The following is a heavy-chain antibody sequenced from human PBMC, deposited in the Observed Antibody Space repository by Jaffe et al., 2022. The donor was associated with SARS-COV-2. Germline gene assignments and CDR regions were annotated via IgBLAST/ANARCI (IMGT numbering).Heavy chain of an antibody. CDR3: TRGSRITMIVGGAFDI. Sequence: EVQLVESGGGLVKPGRSLRLSCTASGFTFGDYAMSWFRQAPGKGLEWVGFIRSKAYGGTTEYAASVKGRFTISRDDSKSIAYLQMNSLKTEDTAVYYCTRGSRITMIVGGAFDIWGQGTMVTVSS. CDR1: GFTFGDYA. V-gene: IGHV3-49*05. J-gene: IGHJ3*02. D-gene: IGHD3-22*01. CDR2: IRSKAYGGTT.